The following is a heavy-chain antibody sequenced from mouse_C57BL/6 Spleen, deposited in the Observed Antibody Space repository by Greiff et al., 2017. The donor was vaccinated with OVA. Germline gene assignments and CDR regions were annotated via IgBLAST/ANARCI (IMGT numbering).Heavy chain of an antibody. CDR3: ARSYYDYDEGISAMDY. Sequence: EVKVVESGGGLVKPGGSLKLSCAASGFTFSSYTMSWVRQTPEKRLEWVATISGGGGNTYYPDSVKGRFTISRDNAKNTLYLQMSSLRSEDTALYYCARSYYDYDEGISAMDYWGQGTSVTVSS. V-gene: IGHV5-9*01. J-gene: IGHJ4*01. CDR2: ISGGGGNT. CDR1: GFTFSSYT. D-gene: IGHD2-4*01.